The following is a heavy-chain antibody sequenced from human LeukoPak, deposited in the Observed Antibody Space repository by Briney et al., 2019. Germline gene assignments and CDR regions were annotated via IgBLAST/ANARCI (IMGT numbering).Heavy chain of an antibody. J-gene: IGHJ5*02. CDR1: GGSISSGSYY. Sequence: SETLSLTCTVSGGSISSGSYYWRWIRQPAGKGLEWIGRIYTSGSTNYNPSLKSRVTISVYTSKNQFSLKLSSVTAADTAVYYCARVNSPESGVDWFDPWGQGTLVTVSS. CDR3: ARVNSPESGVDWFDP. CDR2: IYTSGST. V-gene: IGHV4-61*02. D-gene: IGHD2-8*01.